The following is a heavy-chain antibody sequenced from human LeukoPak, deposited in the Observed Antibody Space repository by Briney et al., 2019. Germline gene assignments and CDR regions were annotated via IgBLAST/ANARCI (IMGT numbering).Heavy chain of an antibody. Sequence: ASVKVSCKASGYTFTGYYMQWVRQAPGQGLEWMGRINPNSGGTNYAQKFQGRVTMTRDTSISTAYMELSRLRSDDTAVYYCARDRYSSGWYLFDYWGQGTLVTVSS. CDR2: INPNSGGT. CDR3: ARDRYSSGWYLFDY. CDR1: GYTFTGYY. J-gene: IGHJ4*02. V-gene: IGHV1-2*06. D-gene: IGHD6-19*01.